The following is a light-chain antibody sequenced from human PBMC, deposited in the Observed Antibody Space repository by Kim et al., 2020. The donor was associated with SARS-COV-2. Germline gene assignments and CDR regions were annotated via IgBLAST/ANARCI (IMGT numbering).Light chain of an antibody. CDR3: ATWDSSLNAGRV. Sequence: QSVLTQPPSVSAAPGKKVTISCSGSSNIGNNYVSWYQHFPGTAPKLLIYDNNQRPSGIPDRFSGSKSGTSATLDITGLQTGDEADYYCATWDSSLNAGRVFGGGTQLTVL. CDR1: SNIGNNY. J-gene: IGLJ3*02. V-gene: IGLV1-51*01. CDR2: DNN.